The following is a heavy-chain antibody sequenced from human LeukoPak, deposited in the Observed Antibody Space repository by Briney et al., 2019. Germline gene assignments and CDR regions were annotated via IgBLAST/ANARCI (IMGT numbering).Heavy chain of an antibody. CDR1: GGSISSSSYY. CDR3: ARLNAAGSLNWFDP. V-gene: IGHV4-39*01. J-gene: IGHJ5*02. Sequence: SETLSLTCTVSGGSISSSSYYWGWIRQPPGKGLEWIGSIYYSGSTYYNPSLKSRVTISVDTSKNQFSLKLSSVTAADTAVYYCARLNAAGSLNWFDPWGQGTLVTVSS. D-gene: IGHD6-13*01. CDR2: IYYSGST.